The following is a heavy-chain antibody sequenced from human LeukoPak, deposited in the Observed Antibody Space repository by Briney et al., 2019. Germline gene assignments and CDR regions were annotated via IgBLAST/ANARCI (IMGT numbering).Heavy chain of an antibody. CDR1: GGSFSGYY. CDR2: INHSGST. V-gene: IGHV4-34*01. CDR3: ARGTGGLDPFDY. D-gene: IGHD3/OR15-3a*01. Sequence: SETLSLTCAVYGGSFSGYYWSWIRQPPGKGLEWIGEINHSGSTNYNPSLKSRVTISVDTSKNQFSLKLSSVTAADMAVYYCARGTGGLDPFDYWGQGTLVTVSS. J-gene: IGHJ4*02.